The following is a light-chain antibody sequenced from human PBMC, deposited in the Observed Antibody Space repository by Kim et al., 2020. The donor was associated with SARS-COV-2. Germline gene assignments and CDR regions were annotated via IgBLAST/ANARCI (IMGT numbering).Light chain of an antibody. Sequence: RVATTCTGRCPNIEAGNDVHWCHQHPGTPPNLLAFGSTNRPPGVPDRFSGSKSGTTASLAITGVQAEDEADYYCQSYGSSLGSSVFGAGTQVTVL. V-gene: IGLV1-40*01. J-gene: IGLJ1*01. CDR1: CPNIEAGND. CDR3: QSYGSSLGSSV. CDR2: GST.